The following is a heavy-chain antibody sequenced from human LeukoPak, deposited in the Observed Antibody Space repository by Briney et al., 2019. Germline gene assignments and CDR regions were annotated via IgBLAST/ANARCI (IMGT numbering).Heavy chain of an antibody. CDR1: GGTFSNYV. J-gene: IGHJ4*02. V-gene: IGHV1-69*13. Sequence: SVKVSCKASGGTFSNYVVGWVRQAPGEGLEWMGGIIPLFGSAKYAQKFQGRVTIVADESTSTAYMELSSLRSDDTAVYYCARVSGCSGTSCPSGFVDSWGQGTLVTVSS. D-gene: IGHD2-2*01. CDR3: ARVSGCSGTSCPSGFVDS. CDR2: IIPLFGSA.